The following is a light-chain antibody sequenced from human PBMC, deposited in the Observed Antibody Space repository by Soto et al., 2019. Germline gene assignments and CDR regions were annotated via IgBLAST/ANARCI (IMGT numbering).Light chain of an antibody. Sequence: EIVLTQSPATLSLSPGERATLSCRASQSFSSNLACYQQKPGQAPRLVIYDASNRATGIPARFSGSGSGTDFTLTISSLEPEDFAVYYCQQRSDWLPITFGQGTRLEIK. V-gene: IGKV3-11*01. CDR1: QSFSSN. J-gene: IGKJ5*01. CDR3: QQRSDWLPIT. CDR2: DAS.